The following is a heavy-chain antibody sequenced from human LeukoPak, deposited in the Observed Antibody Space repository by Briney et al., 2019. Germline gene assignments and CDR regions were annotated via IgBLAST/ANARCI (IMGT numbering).Heavy chain of an antibody. V-gene: IGHV3-23*01. CDR3: AKDWGAYCSGGSCYGDFDY. Sequence: GGSLRFSCAASGFTFSSYGMSWVRQAPGKGLEWVSAISASGGNTYYADSVKGRFTISRDNSKNTLYLQMNSLRGEDTAVYYCAKDWGAYCSGGSCYGDFDYWGQGTLVTVSS. D-gene: IGHD2-15*01. CDR2: ISASGGNT. CDR1: GFTFSSYG. J-gene: IGHJ4*02.